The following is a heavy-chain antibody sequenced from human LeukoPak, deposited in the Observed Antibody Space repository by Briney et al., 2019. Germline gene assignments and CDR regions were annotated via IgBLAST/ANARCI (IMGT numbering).Heavy chain of an antibody. J-gene: IGHJ4*02. CDR3: AKDRDYDILTGYYSGGFDY. CDR2: ISGDGGST. D-gene: IGHD3-9*01. V-gene: IGHV3-43*02. CDR1: GFTFSSNY. Sequence: GGSLRLSCAASGFTFSSNYMSWVRQAPGKGLEWVSLISGDGGSTYYADSVKGRFTISRDNSKNSLYLQMNSLRTEDTALYYCAKDRDYDILTGYYSGGFDYWGQGTLVTVSS.